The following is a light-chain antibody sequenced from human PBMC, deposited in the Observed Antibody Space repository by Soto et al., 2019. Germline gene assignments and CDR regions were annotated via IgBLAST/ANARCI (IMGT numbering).Light chain of an antibody. CDR1: QSVSSSY. CDR2: DAS. CDR3: QQYGRSPGLFT. V-gene: IGKV3-20*01. J-gene: IGKJ3*01. Sequence: EIVLTQSPGTLSLSPGERAILSCRASQSVSSSYLAWYQQKPGQAPRLLIYDASSRATGIPDRFSGSGSGTDFTLTISRLEPEDFAVDYCQQYGRSPGLFTCGPGTKVDIK.